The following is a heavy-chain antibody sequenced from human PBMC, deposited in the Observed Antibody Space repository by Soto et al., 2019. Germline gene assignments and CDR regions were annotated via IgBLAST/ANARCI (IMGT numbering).Heavy chain of an antibody. V-gene: IGHV1-18*01. CDR3: ARGVGSGSYYNQYNWFDP. CDR1: GYTFTNYG. CDR2: ISAYNGNT. J-gene: IGHJ5*02. Sequence: GASVKVSCKASGYTFTNYGISWVRQAPGQGLEWMGWISAYNGNTKYAQKFQGRVTMTTDTSTSTAYMELRSLRSDDTAVYYCARGVGSGSYYNQYNWFDPWGQGTLVTVS. D-gene: IGHD3-10*01.